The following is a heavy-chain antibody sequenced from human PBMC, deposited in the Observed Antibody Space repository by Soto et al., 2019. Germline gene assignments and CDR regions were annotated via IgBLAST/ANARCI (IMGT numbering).Heavy chain of an antibody. Sequence: SEALSLTCTVSGGSISSGNFYWSWIRQPPGKGLEWIGYIYFSGSTSYSPSLKSRRTISLNTSNNQFSLKLTSVTAADTAVYYCAHVSRGGNSYFVLSCQGPLGT. CDR2: IYFSGST. CDR1: GGSISSGNFY. V-gene: IGHV4-30-4*01. J-gene: IGHJ4*02. D-gene: IGHD1-26*01. CDR3: AHVSRGGNSYFVL.